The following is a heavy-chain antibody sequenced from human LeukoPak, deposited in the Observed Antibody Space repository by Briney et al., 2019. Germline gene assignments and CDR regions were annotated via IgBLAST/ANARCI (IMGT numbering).Heavy chain of an antibody. V-gene: IGHV1-69*05. D-gene: IGHD5-12*01. CDR1: GGTFSSYA. J-gene: IGHJ4*02. Sequence: ASVKVSCKASGGTFSSYAISWVRQAPGQGLEWMGGIIPIFGTANYAQKFQGRVTITTDESTSTANMELSSLRSEDTAMYYCAREGVATLDYWGQGTLVSVSS. CDR3: AREGVATLDY. CDR2: IIPIFGTA.